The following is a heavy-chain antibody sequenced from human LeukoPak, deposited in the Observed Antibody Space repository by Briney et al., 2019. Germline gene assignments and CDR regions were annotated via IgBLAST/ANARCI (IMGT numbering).Heavy chain of an antibody. D-gene: IGHD3-22*01. Sequence: SVKVSCKASGFTFTSSAMQWVRQARGQRLEWIGWIVVGNGNTNYAQKFQERVTITRDMSTSTAYMELSSLRSEDTAVYYCAAVPSYYYDSSGYYFDYWGQGTLVTVSS. J-gene: IGHJ4*02. V-gene: IGHV1-58*02. CDR1: GFTFTSSA. CDR2: IVVGNGNT. CDR3: AAVPSYYYDSSGYYFDY.